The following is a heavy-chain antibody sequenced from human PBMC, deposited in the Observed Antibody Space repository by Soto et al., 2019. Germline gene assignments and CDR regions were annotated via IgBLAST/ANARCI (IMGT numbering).Heavy chain of an antibody. D-gene: IGHD5-12*01. Sequence: SVKVSCKASGGTFSSYTISWVRQAPGQGLEWMGRIIPILGIANYAQKFQGRVTITADKSTSTAYMELSSLRSEDTAVYYCARDLFSGYDSVFDYWGQGTLVTVSS. CDR2: IIPILGIA. V-gene: IGHV1-69*04. J-gene: IGHJ4*02. CDR1: GGTFSSYT. CDR3: ARDLFSGYDSVFDY.